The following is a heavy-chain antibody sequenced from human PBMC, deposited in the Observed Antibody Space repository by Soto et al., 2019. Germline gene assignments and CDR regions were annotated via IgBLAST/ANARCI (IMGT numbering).Heavy chain of an antibody. CDR3: ARDRDVVDITTPGGVNYFDP. Sequence: QVQLQESGPGLVKPSETLSLTCTVSGDSFTSTHWWSWVRQPPGKGLEWIGEIYYLGSTNYNPSLKSRVTISLDKSKTQFSVKLSSVTAADTAVYYCARDRDVVDITTPGGVNYFDPWGQGTLVSVSS. V-gene: IGHV4-4*02. CDR2: IYYLGST. CDR1: GDSFTSTHW. J-gene: IGHJ5*02. D-gene: IGHD2-21*01.